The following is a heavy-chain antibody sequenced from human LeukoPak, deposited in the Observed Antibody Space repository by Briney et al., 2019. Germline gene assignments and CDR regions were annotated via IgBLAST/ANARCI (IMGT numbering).Heavy chain of an antibody. V-gene: IGHV4-34*01. Sequence: SETLSLTCAVYGGSFSGYYWSWIRQPPGKGLEWIGEINHSGSTNYNPSLKSRVTISVDTSKNQFSLKLSSVTAADTAVYYCASNYYGSGSYYFADYWGQGTPVTVSS. D-gene: IGHD3-10*01. CDR3: ASNYYGSGSYYFADY. J-gene: IGHJ4*02. CDR2: INHSGST. CDR1: GGSFSGYY.